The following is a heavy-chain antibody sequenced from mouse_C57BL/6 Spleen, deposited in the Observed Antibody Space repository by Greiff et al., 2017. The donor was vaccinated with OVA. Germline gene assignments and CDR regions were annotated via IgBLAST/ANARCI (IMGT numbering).Heavy chain of an antibody. J-gene: IGHJ2*01. CDR2: IYPGDGDT. CDR1: GYAFSSSW. CDR3: ARWDSSSCHYFDY. D-gene: IGHD1-1*01. V-gene: IGHV1-82*01. Sequence: QVQLQQSGPELVKPGASVKISCKASGYAFSSSWMNWVKQRPGKGLEWIGRIYPGDGDTNYNGKFKGKATLTADKSSSTAYMQRSSLTSEDAAVYVCARWDSSSCHYFDYWGQGTTLTVSS.